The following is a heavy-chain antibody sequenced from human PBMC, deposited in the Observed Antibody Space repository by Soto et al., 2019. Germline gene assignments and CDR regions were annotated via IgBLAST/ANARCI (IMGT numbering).Heavy chain of an antibody. CDR1: GFTFSSYA. J-gene: IGHJ6*02. Sequence: PVGSLRLSCAASGFTFSSYAMHWVRQAPGKGLEWVAVISYDGSNKYYADSVKGRFTISRDNSKNTLYLQMNSLRAEDTAVYYCARDFLVVVAATKYYYYYGMDVWGQGTTVTVSS. CDR3: ARDFLVVVAATKYYYYYGMDV. CDR2: ISYDGSNK. V-gene: IGHV3-30-3*01. D-gene: IGHD2-15*01.